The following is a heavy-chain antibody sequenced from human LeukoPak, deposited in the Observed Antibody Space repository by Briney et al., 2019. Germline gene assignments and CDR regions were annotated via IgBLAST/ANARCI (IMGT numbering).Heavy chain of an antibody. CDR3: AREVPYDFWSGYRYGRAFDI. CDR2: INWNGGST. J-gene: IGHJ3*02. V-gene: IGHV3-20*04. Sequence: RSGGSLRLSCAASGFTFDDYGMSWVRQAPGKGLEWVSGINWNGGSTGYADSVKGRFTISRDNAKNSLYLQMNSLRAEDTALYYCAREVPYDFWSGYRYGRAFDIWGQGTMVTVSS. CDR1: GFTFDDYG. D-gene: IGHD3-3*01.